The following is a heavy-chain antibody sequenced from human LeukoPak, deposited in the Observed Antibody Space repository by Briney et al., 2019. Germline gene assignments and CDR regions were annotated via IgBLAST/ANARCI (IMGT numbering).Heavy chain of an antibody. CDR3: AMSVEMPPIPSFDY. D-gene: IGHD5-24*01. CDR1: GYIFTPHH. J-gene: IGHJ4*02. Sequence: GASVKVSCKTSGYIFTPHHIHWMRQAPGQGLELLGWVSAANNPEYSQKFQGRIVITRDASATTSYLELNSLRSEDTAVYYCAMSVEMPPIPSFDYWGQGTLVTVSS. V-gene: IGHV1-3*01. CDR2: VSAANNP.